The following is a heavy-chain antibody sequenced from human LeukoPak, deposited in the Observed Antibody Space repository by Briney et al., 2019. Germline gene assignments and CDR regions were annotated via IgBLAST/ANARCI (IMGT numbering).Heavy chain of an antibody. CDR2: TTGDGGYT. CDR3: AKRNCFSSGWYTD. CDR1: GFTFSSYG. D-gene: IGHD6-19*01. Sequence: PGGSLRLSCAASGFTFSSYGMSWVRQAPGRGLEWVSATTGDGGYTNYADSVKGRFTISRDNSNNMLYLLMNSLRAEDTAVYYCAKRNCFSSGWYTDWGQGTLVTVSS. V-gene: IGHV3-23*01. J-gene: IGHJ4*02.